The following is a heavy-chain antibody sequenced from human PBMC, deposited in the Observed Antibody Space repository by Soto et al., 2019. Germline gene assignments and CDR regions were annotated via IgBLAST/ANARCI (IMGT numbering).Heavy chain of an antibody. CDR2: IKTKTEGETT. CDR3: AADVPTAGAGEFDY. D-gene: IGHD6-19*01. V-gene: IGHV3-15*01. Sequence: PGGSLRLSCAASGFTFTNAWMNWVRQAPGKGLEWVGHIKTKTEGETTDYAAPVKGRFSISRDDSKNTQSLQMNGLRSEDTAVYYCAADVPTAGAGEFDYWGQGILVT. CDR1: GFTFTNAW. J-gene: IGHJ4*02.